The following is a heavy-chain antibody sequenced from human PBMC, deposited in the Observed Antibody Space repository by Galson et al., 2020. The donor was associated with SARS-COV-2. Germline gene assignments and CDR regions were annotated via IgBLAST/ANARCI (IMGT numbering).Heavy chain of an antibody. CDR3: ARGGGVYFDY. J-gene: IGHJ4*02. D-gene: IGHD3-10*01. CDR1: GGSISSYY. CDR2: IYYSGST. Sequence: SETLSLTYTVSGGSISSYYWSWIRQPPGKGLEWIGYIYYSGSTNYNPSLKSRVTISVDTSKNQFSLKLSSVTAADTAVYYCARGGGVYFDYWGQGTLVTVSS. V-gene: IGHV4-59*01.